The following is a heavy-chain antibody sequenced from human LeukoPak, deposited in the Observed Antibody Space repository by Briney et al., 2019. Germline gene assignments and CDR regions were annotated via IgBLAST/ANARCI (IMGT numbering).Heavy chain of an antibody. V-gene: IGHV3-7*01. J-gene: IGHJ4*02. D-gene: IGHD5-18*01. CDR1: GFTFSSYW. CDR2: IKQDGSEK. Sequence: GGSLRLSCAASGFTFSSYWMSWVRQAPGKGLEWVANIKQDGSEKYYVDSVKGRFTISRDNAKNSLYLQMNSLRAEDTAVYYCARALTRYGYLDREFDYWGQGTLVTVSS. CDR3: ARALTRYGYLDREFDY.